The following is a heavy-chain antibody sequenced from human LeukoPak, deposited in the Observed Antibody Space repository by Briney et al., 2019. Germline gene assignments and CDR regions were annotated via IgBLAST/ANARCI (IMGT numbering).Heavy chain of an antibody. D-gene: IGHD4-17*01. Sequence: ASVKVSCKASGGTFSSYAISWVRQARGQGLEWMGGIIPIFGTANYAQKFQGRVTITADKSTSTAYMELSSLRSGDTAVYYCATDAHDYGDPGPYGMDVWGKGTTVTVSS. V-gene: IGHV1-69*06. CDR1: GGTFSSYA. CDR3: ATDAHDYGDPGPYGMDV. J-gene: IGHJ6*04. CDR2: IIPIFGTA.